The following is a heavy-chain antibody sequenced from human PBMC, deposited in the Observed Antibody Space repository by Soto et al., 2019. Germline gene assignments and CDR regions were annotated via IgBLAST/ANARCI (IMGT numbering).Heavy chain of an antibody. CDR3: AKGPVRQLVSGYFDY. J-gene: IGHJ4*02. D-gene: IGHD6-13*01. Sequence: GGSRRLSSAASGFTFSSYAMSWVRQAPGKGLEWVSAISRSGGRTYYADSVKCRLTISSDHSKNPLYLQMNSLGAEDTAVYDYAKGPVRQLVSGYFDYWGQGTLVTVSS. V-gene: IGHV3-23*01. CDR1: GFTFSSYA. CDR2: ISRSGGRT.